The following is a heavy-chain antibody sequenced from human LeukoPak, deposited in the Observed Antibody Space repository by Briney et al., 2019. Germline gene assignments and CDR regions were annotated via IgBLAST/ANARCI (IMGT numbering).Heavy chain of an antibody. CDR2: IKEDGSEK. CDR3: ARGGPYIPPYYFYYMDV. V-gene: IGHV3-7*01. D-gene: IGHD2-2*02. CDR1: GFTFSRNW. Sequence: PGGSLRLSCAASGFTFSRNWMSWVRQAPGRGLEWVANIKEDGSEKYSVDSVKGRFTIYRDNAENSLYLQMNSVRAEDTAVYYSARGGPYIPPYYFYYMDVWGRGTTVTVSS. J-gene: IGHJ6*03.